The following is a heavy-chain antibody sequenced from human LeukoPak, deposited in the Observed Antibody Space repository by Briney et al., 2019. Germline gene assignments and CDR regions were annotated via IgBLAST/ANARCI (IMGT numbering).Heavy chain of an antibody. J-gene: IGHJ4*02. V-gene: IGHV4-4*07. CDR1: GCSISSYY. CDR2: IHTSGST. Sequence: SETLPLTCTGSGCSISSYYRSWIRQPAGKGLEWIGRIHTSGSTSYNPSLKSRVTMSGDTSKNQFSLTLRSVTAADTAVYFCANTVPGTGYFDYWGRGTLVTVSS. D-gene: IGHD6-19*01. CDR3: ANTVPGTGYFDY.